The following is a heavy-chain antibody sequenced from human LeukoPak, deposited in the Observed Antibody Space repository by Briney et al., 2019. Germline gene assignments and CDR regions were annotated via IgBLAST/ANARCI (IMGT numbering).Heavy chain of an antibody. CDR2: IYYSGST. J-gene: IGHJ4*02. V-gene: IGHV4-59*12. D-gene: IGHD3-22*01. CDR1: GDSISSYY. Sequence: PSETLSLTCTVSGDSISSYYRSWIRQPPGKGLEWIGYIYYSGSTNYNPSLKSRVTISVDTSKNQFSLKLSSVTAADRGVYYCARGRYYDSSGYYFDYWGQGTLVTVSS. CDR3: ARGRYYDSSGYYFDY.